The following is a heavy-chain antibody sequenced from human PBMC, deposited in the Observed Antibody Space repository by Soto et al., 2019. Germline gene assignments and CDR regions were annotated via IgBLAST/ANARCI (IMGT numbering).Heavy chain of an antibody. J-gene: IGHJ3*01. CDR3: ARARYCSGGRCQRDGAFDF. V-gene: IGHV1-18*01. Sequence: GASVKVSCKASGYTFTNYGLSWVRQAPGQGLEWMGWISAYNGNTNYAQKLQGRVTMTTDTSTSTAYMELRSLTSDDTAVYYCARARYCSGGRCQRDGAFDFWGHGTMVTVSS. CDR1: GYTFTNYG. D-gene: IGHD2-15*01. CDR2: ISAYNGNT.